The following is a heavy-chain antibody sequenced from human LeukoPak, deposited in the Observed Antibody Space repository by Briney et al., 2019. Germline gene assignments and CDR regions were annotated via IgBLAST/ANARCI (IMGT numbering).Heavy chain of an antibody. V-gene: IGHV3-21*04. J-gene: IGHJ4*02. CDR2: ISYTGTYI. D-gene: IGHD1-26*01. CDR3: VRDRGTYRPIDY. CDR1: AFSLSAYN. Sequence: GSLRLSCAASAFSLSAYNMNWVRQAPGKGLEWVSSISYTGTYIYYADSVKGRFTISRDNAQNSLYLQMNSLRAEDTAIYYCVRDRGTYRPIDYWGQGTLVTVST.